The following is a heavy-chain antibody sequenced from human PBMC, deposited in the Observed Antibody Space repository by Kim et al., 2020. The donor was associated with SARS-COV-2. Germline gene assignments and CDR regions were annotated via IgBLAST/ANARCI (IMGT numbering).Heavy chain of an antibody. CDR1: GDSVSSNSAA. CDR3: ARDPLEQLVRFGWFDP. V-gene: IGHV6-1*01. CDR2: TYYRSKWYN. D-gene: IGHD6-6*01. Sequence: SQTLSLTCAISGDSVSSNSAAWNWIRQSPSRGLEWLGRTYYRSKWYNDYAVSVKSRITINPDTSKNQFSLQLNSVTPEDTAVYYCARDPLEQLVRFGWFDPWGQGTLVTVSS. J-gene: IGHJ5*02.